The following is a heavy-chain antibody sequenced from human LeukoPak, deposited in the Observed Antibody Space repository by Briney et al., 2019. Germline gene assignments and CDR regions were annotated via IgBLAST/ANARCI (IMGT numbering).Heavy chain of an antibody. CDR2: IWYDGSNK. D-gene: IGHD3-16*01. Sequence: PGGSLRLSCAASGFTFSSYGMHWVRQAPGKGLEWVAVIWYDGSNKYYADSVKGRFTISRDNSKNTLYLQMNSLRAEDTAVHYCAKEGELMTYNWFDPWGQGTLVTVSS. CDR3: AKEGELMTYNWFDP. CDR1: GFTFSSYG. J-gene: IGHJ5*02. V-gene: IGHV3-33*06.